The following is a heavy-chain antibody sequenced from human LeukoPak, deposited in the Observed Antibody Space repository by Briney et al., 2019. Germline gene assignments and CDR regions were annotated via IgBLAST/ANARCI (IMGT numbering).Heavy chain of an antibody. V-gene: IGHV3-23*01. Sequence: GGSLRLSCAPSGFILRSYAMSWVRQAPGKGLEWVSAISGSGGSTYYADSVKGRFTISRDNYKHTLYLQMNSLRAEDTAVYYCAKIQASFYGGKARNYFDYWGQGTLVTVSS. J-gene: IGHJ4*02. CDR3: AKIQASFYGGKARNYFDY. CDR2: ISGSGGST. D-gene: IGHD4-23*01. CDR1: GFILRSYA.